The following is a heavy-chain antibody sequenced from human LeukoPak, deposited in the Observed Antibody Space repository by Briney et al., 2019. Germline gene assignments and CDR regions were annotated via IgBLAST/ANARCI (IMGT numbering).Heavy chain of an antibody. CDR1: GFTVSSNY. CDR3: AREEYSGFDYDY. D-gene: IGHD5-12*01. J-gene: IGHJ4*02. V-gene: IGHV3-53*05. CDR2: IYSGGNT. Sequence: GGSLRLSCAASGFTVSSNYVSWVRQAPGKGLEWVSVIYSGGNTYYADSVKGRFNISRDNSKTTLNLQMNSLRAEDTAVYYCAREEYSGFDYDYWGQGTLVTVSS.